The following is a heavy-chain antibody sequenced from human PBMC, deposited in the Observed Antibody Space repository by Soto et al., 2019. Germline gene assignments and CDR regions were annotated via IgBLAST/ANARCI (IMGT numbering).Heavy chain of an antibody. Sequence: QITLKESGPTLVKPTQTLTLTCTFSGFSLSTSGVGVGWIRQPPGKALEWLALIYWDDDKRYSPSLKSRLTITKDTPKNQVVLTMNNMDPVDTATYYCAHIQTDCGGNCDTRFDYWGQGTLVTVAS. D-gene: IGHD2-21*02. J-gene: IGHJ4*02. CDR2: IYWDDDK. CDR1: GFSLSTSGVG. CDR3: AHIQTDCGGNCDTRFDY. V-gene: IGHV2-5*02.